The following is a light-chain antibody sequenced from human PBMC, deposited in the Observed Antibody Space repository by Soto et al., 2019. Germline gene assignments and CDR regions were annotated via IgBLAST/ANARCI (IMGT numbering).Light chain of an antibody. CDR2: GNS. Sequence: QSVLTQPPSVSGAPGQRVTISCTGSNSNIGADFYAQWYQQLPGTPPKLLIYGNSYRPSGVPDRFSGSKSGSSASLAITGLQADDEADYYCQSYDSSLSAYVFGAGTKLTVL. V-gene: IGLV1-40*01. CDR1: NSNIGADFY. CDR3: QSYDSSLSAYV. J-gene: IGLJ1*01.